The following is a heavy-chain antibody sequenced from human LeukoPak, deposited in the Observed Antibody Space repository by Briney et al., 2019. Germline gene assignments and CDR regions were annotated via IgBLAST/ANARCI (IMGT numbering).Heavy chain of an antibody. CDR3: ARDYCSSTSCYMGY. CDR1: GGSTSSYY. V-gene: IGHV4-4*07. D-gene: IGHD2-2*02. CDR2: IYTSGST. J-gene: IGHJ4*02. Sequence: SSETLSLTCTVSGGSTSSYYWSWIRQPAGKGLEWIGRIYTSGSTNYNPSLKSRVTMSVDTSKNQFSLKLSSVTAADTAVHYCARDYCSSTSCYMGYWGQGTLVTVSS.